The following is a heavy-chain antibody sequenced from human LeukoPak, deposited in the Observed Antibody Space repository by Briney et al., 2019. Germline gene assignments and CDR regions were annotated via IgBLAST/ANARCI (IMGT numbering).Heavy chain of an antibody. D-gene: IGHD3-22*01. CDR3: ASHYYYDSSGYYSDY. CDR2: IWYDGSNK. CDR1: GFTFSSYG. J-gene: IGHJ4*02. V-gene: IGHV3-33*01. Sequence: GGSLRLSCAASGFTFSSYGMHWVRQAPGKGLEWVAVIWYDGSNKYNADSVKGRFTISRDNSKNTLYLQMNSLRAEDTAVYYCASHYYYDSSGYYSDYWGQGTLVTVSS.